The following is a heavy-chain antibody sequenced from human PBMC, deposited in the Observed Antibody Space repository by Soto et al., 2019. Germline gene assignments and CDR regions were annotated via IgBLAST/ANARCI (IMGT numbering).Heavy chain of an antibody. Sequence: SETLSLTCTVSGGSISSGGYYWSWIRQHPGKGLEWIGYIYYSGSTYYNPSLKSRVTISVDTSKNQFSLKLSSVTAVDTAVYYCARGLYYYDSSGYRPWGQGTLVTVSS. D-gene: IGHD3-22*01. CDR1: GGSISSGGYY. V-gene: IGHV4-31*03. J-gene: IGHJ5*02. CDR2: IYYSGST. CDR3: ARGLYYYDSSGYRP.